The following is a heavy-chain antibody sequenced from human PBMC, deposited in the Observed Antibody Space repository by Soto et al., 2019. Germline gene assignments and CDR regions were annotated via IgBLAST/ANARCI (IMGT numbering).Heavy chain of an antibody. D-gene: IGHD6-25*01. V-gene: IGHV6-1*01. Sequence: PAQSLSLTCAISGDSVSSNSAAWNWIRHSQSSGLEWLGRTYYRSKWDNDYAVSVKSRITINPDTSKNQFSLKLSSVTAADTAVYYCARTPPNAIAARNDYYYYYGMDVWGQGTTVTVSS. CDR1: GDSVSSNSAA. CDR3: ARTPPNAIAARNDYYYYYGMDV. CDR2: TYYRSKWDN. J-gene: IGHJ6*02.